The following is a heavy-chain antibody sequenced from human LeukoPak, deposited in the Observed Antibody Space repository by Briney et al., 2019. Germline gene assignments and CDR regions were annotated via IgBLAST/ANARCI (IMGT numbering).Heavy chain of an antibody. CDR3: ARDRVVVVAAFRGGYFDY. D-gene: IGHD2-15*01. CDR1: GFTFSSYG. V-gene: IGHV3-33*01. J-gene: IGHJ4*02. Sequence: PGGSLRLSCAASGFTFSSYGMHWVRQAPGKGLEWVAVIWYDGSNKYYADSVKGRFTISRDNSKNTLYLQMNSLRAEDTAVYYCARDRVVVVAAFRGGYFDYWGQGTLVTVSS. CDR2: IWYDGSNK.